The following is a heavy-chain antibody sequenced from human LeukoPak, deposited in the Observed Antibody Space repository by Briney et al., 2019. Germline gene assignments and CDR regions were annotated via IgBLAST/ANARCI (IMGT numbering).Heavy chain of an antibody. Sequence: PGGSLRLSCAASGFTFSNYGMHWVRQAPGKGLDWVAVISFDGSNKYYADSVKGRFAISRDNAKNSLYLQMNSLRAEDTALYYCAKDVGTNSWQIDYWGQGTLVTVSS. CDR1: GFTFSNYG. V-gene: IGHV3-30*18. CDR2: ISFDGSNK. D-gene: IGHD6-13*01. CDR3: AKDVGTNSWQIDY. J-gene: IGHJ4*02.